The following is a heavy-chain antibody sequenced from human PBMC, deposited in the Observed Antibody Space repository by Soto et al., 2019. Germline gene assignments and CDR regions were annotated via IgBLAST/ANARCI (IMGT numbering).Heavy chain of an antibody. J-gene: IGHJ4*02. Sequence: KPGRSLRLSCAASGFTFSSYSMNWVRQAPGKGLEWVSSISSSSSYIYYADSVKGRFTISRDNAKNSLYLQMNSLRAEDTAVYYCARVDTAMVTPDFDYWGQGTLVTSPQ. CDR2: ISSSSSYI. D-gene: IGHD5-18*01. V-gene: IGHV3-21*01. CDR1: GFTFSSYS. CDR3: ARVDTAMVTPDFDY.